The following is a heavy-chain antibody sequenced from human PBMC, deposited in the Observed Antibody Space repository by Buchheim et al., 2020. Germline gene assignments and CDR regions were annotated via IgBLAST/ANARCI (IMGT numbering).Heavy chain of an antibody. D-gene: IGHD3-9*01. CDR1: GYTFTSYD. CDR3: ARYPRYYDILTGYYYYYYMDV. Sequence: QVQLVQSGAEVKKPGASVKVSCKASGYTFTSYDINWVRQATGQGLEWMGWMNPNSGNTGYSQKFQGRVTMTRNTPISTAYMELSSLRSEDTAVYYCARYPRYYDILTGYYYYYYMDVWGKGTT. CDR2: MNPNSGNT. V-gene: IGHV1-8*01. J-gene: IGHJ6*03.